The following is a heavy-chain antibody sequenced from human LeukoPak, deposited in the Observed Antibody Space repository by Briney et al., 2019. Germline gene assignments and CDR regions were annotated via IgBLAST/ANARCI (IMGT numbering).Heavy chain of an antibody. CDR2: ISSSGSTI. CDR3: ARAVAGEDAFDI. D-gene: IGHD6-19*01. J-gene: IGHJ3*02. Sequence: PGGSLRLSCAASGFTFSSYEMNWVRQAPGKGLEWVSYISSSGSTIYYADSVKGRFTISRDNAKNSLYLQMNSLRAEDTAVYYCARAVAGEDAFDIWGQGTMVTVSS. V-gene: IGHV3-48*03. CDR1: GFTFSSYE.